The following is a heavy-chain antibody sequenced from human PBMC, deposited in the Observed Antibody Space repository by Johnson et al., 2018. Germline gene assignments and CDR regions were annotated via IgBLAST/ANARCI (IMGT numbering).Heavy chain of an antibody. V-gene: IGHV3-7*01. D-gene: IGHD1-26*01. Sequence: VQLVQSGGGLVPPGGSLRLSCAASGFTFSNYWMFWVRQAPGKGLEWVATIKKDGSEKLYVDSVKGRFTMSRDNAKNSLYLKMNSRRDEDAAVYYCVGGVGWILQHWGQGTLVSVSS. CDR1: GFTFSNYW. CDR3: VGGVGWILQH. CDR2: IKKDGSEK. J-gene: IGHJ1*01.